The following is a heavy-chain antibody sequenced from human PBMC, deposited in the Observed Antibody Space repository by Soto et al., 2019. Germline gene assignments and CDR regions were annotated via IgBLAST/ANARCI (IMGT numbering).Heavy chain of an antibody. Sequence: QVQLVQSGAEVKKPGASVKVSCKASGYTFTSYGISWVRQAPGQGLEWMGWISAYNGNTNYAQKLQGRVTMTTGTPTSTAYMELRSLRSDDTAVYYCARGFFHALERRHYYYGMDVWGQGTTVTVSS. CDR2: ISAYNGNT. CDR1: GYTFTSYG. D-gene: IGHD1-1*01. J-gene: IGHJ6*02. V-gene: IGHV1-18*01. CDR3: ARGFFHALERRHYYYGMDV.